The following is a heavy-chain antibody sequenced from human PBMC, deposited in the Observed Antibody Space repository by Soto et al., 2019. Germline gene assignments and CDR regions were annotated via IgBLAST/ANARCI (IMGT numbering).Heavy chain of an antibody. J-gene: IGHJ4*02. CDR3: ARVASSSWYYFDY. CDR2: IYYSGST. D-gene: IGHD6-13*01. CDR1: GGSISSGDYY. Sequence: SETLSLTCTVSGGSISSGDYYWSWIRQPPGKGLEWIGYIYYSGSTYYNPSLKSRVTISVDTSKNQFSLKLSSVTAADTAVYYCARVASSSWYYFDYWGQGXLVTVS. V-gene: IGHV4-30-4*01.